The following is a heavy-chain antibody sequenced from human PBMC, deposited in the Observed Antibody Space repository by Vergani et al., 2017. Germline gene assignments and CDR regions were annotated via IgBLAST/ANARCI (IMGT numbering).Heavy chain of an antibody. CDR2: IIPILGIA. CDR1: GGTFSSYT. J-gene: IGHJ4*02. D-gene: IGHD3-10*01. CDR3: ARDEVTMVRGVIEGREDY. V-gene: IGHV1-69*08. Sequence: QVQLVQSGAEVKKPGSSVKVSCKASGGTFSSYTISWVRQAPGQGLEWMGRIIPILGIANYAQKFQGRVTITADKSTSTAYMELSSLRSEDTAVYYCARDEVTMVRGVIEGREDYWGQGTLVTVSS.